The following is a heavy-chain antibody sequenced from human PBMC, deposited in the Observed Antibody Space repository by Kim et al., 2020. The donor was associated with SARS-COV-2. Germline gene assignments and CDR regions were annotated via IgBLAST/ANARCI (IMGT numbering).Heavy chain of an antibody. J-gene: IGHJ3*02. CDR3: ARDRGIFPDTFDI. CDR1: GYSFTDYG. Sequence: ASVKVSCKASGYSFTDYGISWVRQAPGQGLEWLGWTSAYNDDTNYAPKLRGRVAVTTDTSTSTTYMELRSLGSDDTAVYYCARDRGIFPDTFDIWGQGTM. CDR2: TSAYNDDT. D-gene: IGHD3-10*01. V-gene: IGHV1-18*04.